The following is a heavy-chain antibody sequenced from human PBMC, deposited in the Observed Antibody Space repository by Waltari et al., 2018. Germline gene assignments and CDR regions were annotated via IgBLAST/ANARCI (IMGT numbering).Heavy chain of an antibody. CDR3: ASTQTEGYSSGWPNWFDP. CDR1: GDSVSSNSAA. Sequence: QVQLQQSGPGLVKPSQTLSLTCAISGDSVSSNSAAWNWFRQSPSRGLEWLGRTYYRSKWYNDYAVSVKSRITINPDTSKNQFSLQLNSVTPEDTAVYYCASTQTEGYSSGWPNWFDPWGQGTLVTVSS. D-gene: IGHD6-19*01. CDR2: TYYRSKWYN. J-gene: IGHJ5*02. V-gene: IGHV6-1*01.